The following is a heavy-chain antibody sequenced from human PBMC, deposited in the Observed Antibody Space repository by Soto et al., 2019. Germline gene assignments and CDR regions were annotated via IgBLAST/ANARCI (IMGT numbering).Heavy chain of an antibody. CDR3: ARDIYDFWSHGANYYGMDV. D-gene: IGHD3-3*01. V-gene: IGHV3-30-3*01. CDR2: ISYDGSNK. J-gene: IGHJ6*02. CDR1: GFTFSSYA. Sequence: PGGSLRLSCAASGFTFSSYAMHWVRQAPGKGLEWVAVISYDGSNKYYADSVKGRFTISRDNSKNTLYLQMNSLRAEDTAVYYCARDIYDFWSHGANYYGMDVWGQGTTVTVSS.